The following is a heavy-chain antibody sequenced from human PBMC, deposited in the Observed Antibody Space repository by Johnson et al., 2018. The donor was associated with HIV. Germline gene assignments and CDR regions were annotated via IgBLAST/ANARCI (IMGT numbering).Heavy chain of an antibody. Sequence: EKLVESGGGLVQPGGSLRLSCAASGFTFSSYGMSWVRQAPGKGLEWVSGVTGTGGDTYYAESVKGRCTISRDNSKNTLYLQRNSLRAEATAVYYCSRRTVVTPVAFDIWGQGTMVTVSS. CDR2: VTGTGGDT. D-gene: IGHD4-23*01. J-gene: IGHJ3*02. V-gene: IGHV3-23*04. CDR1: GFTFSSYG. CDR3: SRRTVVTPVAFDI.